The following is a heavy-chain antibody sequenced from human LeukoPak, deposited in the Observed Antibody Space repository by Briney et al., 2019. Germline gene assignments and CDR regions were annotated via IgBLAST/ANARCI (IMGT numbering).Heavy chain of an antibody. CDR3: ARQGYCSSTSCRNWFDP. D-gene: IGHD2-2*01. CDR1: GHTFTGYY. V-gene: IGHV1-2*02. J-gene: IGHJ5*02. CDR2: INPNSGGT. Sequence: ASVKISCKASGHTFTGYYMHWVRQAPGQGLEWMGWINPNSGGTNYAQKFQGRVTMTRDTSISTAYMELSRLRSDDTAVYYCARQGYCSSTSCRNWFDPWGQGTLVTVSS.